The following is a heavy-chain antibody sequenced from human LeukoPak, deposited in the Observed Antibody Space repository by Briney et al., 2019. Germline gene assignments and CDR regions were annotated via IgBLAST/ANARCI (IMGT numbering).Heavy chain of an antibody. J-gene: IGHJ4*02. CDR2: IHKAGTES. CDR1: GFTFTDYW. D-gene: IGHD1-26*01. V-gene: IGHV3-7*01. CDR3: ARVGTWELQRVFEY. Sequence: GGSLRLSCALSGFTFTDYWMTWVRQVPGKGLEWVANIHKAGTESYYVDSVKGRFAISRDNAKNSLYLQLSSLRVDDTAVYYCARVGTWELQRVFEYWGQGTLVTVSS.